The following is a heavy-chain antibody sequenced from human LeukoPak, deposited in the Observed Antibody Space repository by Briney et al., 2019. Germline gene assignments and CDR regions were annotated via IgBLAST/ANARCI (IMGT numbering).Heavy chain of an antibody. CDR3: ARDSSLELLDY. Sequence: ASVKVSCKASGYTFTSYYMHWVRQAPGQGLEWMGWISAYNGNTNYAQKLQGRVTMTTDTSTSTAYMELRSLRSDDTAVYYCARDSSLELLDYWGQGTLVTVSS. V-gene: IGHV1-18*04. D-gene: IGHD1-7*01. CDR1: GYTFTSYY. J-gene: IGHJ4*02. CDR2: ISAYNGNT.